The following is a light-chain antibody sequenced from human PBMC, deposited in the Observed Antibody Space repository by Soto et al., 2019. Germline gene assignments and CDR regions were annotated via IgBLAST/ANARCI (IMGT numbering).Light chain of an antibody. CDR3: QSYGSSLSGVV. CDR2: GNS. J-gene: IGLJ2*01. Sequence: QSVLTQPPSVSGAPGQRVTISCTGSSSNIGAGYDVHWYQQLPGTAPKLLIYGNSNRPSGVPDRFSGSKSGTSASLAITGLQAEDEAEYYCQSYGSSLSGVVFGGGTKLAV. V-gene: IGLV1-40*01. CDR1: SSNIGAGYD.